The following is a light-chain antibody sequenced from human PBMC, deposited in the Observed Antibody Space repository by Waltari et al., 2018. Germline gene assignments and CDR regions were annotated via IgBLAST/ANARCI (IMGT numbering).Light chain of an antibody. V-gene: IGLV3-10*01. J-gene: IGLJ3*02. CDR2: VEN. CDR3: YSTDSSGNERV. CDR1: ALPRKY. Sequence: SYQLTQPPSVSVFPGQTARITCSGDALPRKYSYWYQQKSGQAPVLVIEVENKRPSGIPERFSGSSSVTVATLTISGAQLEDEADYYCYSTDSSGNERVFGGGTKLTVL.